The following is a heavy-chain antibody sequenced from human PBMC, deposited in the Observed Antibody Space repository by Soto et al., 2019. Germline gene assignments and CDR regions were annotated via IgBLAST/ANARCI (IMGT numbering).Heavy chain of an antibody. CDR3: ARGEVIIAVAGIHY. D-gene: IGHD6-19*01. CDR1: GFTFSSYA. V-gene: IGHV3-30-3*01. J-gene: IGHJ4*02. CDR2: ISYDGSNK. Sequence: GGSLRLSCAASGFTFSSYAMHWVRQAPGKGLEWVAVISYDGSNKYYADSVKGRFTISRDNSKNTLYLQMNSLRAEDTAVYYCARGEVIIAVAGIHYWGQGTLVTVSS.